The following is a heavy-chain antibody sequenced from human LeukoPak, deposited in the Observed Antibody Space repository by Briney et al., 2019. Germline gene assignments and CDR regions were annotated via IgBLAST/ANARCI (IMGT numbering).Heavy chain of an antibody. J-gene: IGHJ4*02. CDR3: ARAHGLIVVIIGVDYFDY. D-gene: IGHD3-22*01. V-gene: IGHV3-30-3*01. CDR1: GFTFSRYA. Sequence: PGGSLRLSCAASGFTFSRYALHCVRQAPGKGLEWVAVISYDGSNKYYADSVKGRFTISRDNSKNTLYLQMNSLRAEDTAVYSCARAHGLIVVIIGVDYFDYWGQGTLVTVSS. CDR2: ISYDGSNK.